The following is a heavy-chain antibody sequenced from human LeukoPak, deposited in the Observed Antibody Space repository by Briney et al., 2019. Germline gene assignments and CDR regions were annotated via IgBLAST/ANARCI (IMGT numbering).Heavy chain of an antibody. J-gene: IGHJ3*02. CDR3: ARIYSDAFDI. D-gene: IGHD6-13*01. Sequence: GGSLRLSCAPSGFTFSSYEMSWVRQAPGKGLEWVSYISSSSSTIYYADSVKGRFTISRDNAKNSLYLQMNSLRAEDRAVYYCARIYSDAFDIWGQGTMVTVSS. CDR1: GFTFSSYE. V-gene: IGHV3-48*03. CDR2: ISSSSSTI.